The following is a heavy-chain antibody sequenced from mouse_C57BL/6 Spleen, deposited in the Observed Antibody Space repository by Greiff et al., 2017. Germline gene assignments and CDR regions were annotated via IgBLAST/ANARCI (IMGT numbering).Heavy chain of an antibody. Sequence: DVMLVESGGGLVKPGGSLKLSCAASGFTFSDYGMHWVRQAPEKGLEWVAYISSGSSTIYYADTVKGRFTISRDNAKNTLFLQMTSLRSEDTAMYYCALLYPMDYWGQGTSVTVSA. J-gene: IGHJ4*01. V-gene: IGHV5-17*01. CDR1: GFTFSDYG. D-gene: IGHD2-12*01. CDR3: ALLYPMDY. CDR2: ISSGSSTI.